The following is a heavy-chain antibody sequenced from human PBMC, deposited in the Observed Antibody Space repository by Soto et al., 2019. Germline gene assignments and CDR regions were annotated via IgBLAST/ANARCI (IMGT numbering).Heavy chain of an antibody. D-gene: IGHD3-9*01. Sequence: VASVKVSCKASGYTFTSYAMHWVRQAPGQRLEWMGWINAGNGNTKYSQKFQGRVTITRDTSASTAYMELSSLRSEDTAVYYCARDWEHQGLRYFDGPPDGMDVWGQGTTVTVSS. V-gene: IGHV1-3*01. CDR1: GYTFTSYA. J-gene: IGHJ6*02. CDR3: ARDWEHQGLRYFDGPPDGMDV. CDR2: INAGNGNT.